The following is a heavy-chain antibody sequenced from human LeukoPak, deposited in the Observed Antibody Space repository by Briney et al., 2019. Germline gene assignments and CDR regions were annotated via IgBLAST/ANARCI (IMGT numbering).Heavy chain of an antibody. D-gene: IGHD3-22*01. J-gene: IGHJ6*03. Sequence: GGSLRLSCAASGFTFSSYSMNWVRQAPGKGLEWVSSISSSSSYIYYADSVKGRFTISRDNAKNSLYLQMNSLRAEDTALYYCARVPNYDSSGGYYYYYMDVWGKGTTVTVSS. CDR3: ARVPNYDSSGGYYYYYMDV. CDR2: ISSSSSYI. V-gene: IGHV3-21*04. CDR1: GFTFSSYS.